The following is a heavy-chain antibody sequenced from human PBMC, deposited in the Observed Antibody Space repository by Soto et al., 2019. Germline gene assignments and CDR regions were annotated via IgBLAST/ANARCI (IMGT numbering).Heavy chain of an antibody. CDR3: AKEYYYGSGSYSTTGS. V-gene: IGHV3-30*18. D-gene: IGHD3-10*01. CDR1: GFTFSSYV. J-gene: IGHJ5*02. CDR2: ISYDGSKK. Sequence: GGSLRLSCAASGFTFSSYVMHWVRQAPGKGLEWVAVISYDGSKKYYADSVKGRFTISRDNSKNTLYLQMNSLRAEDTAVYYCAKEYYYGSGSYSTTGSWGQGTLATVSS.